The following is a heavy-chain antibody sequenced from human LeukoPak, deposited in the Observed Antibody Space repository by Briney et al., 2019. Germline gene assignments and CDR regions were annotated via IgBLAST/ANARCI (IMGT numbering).Heavy chain of an antibody. D-gene: IGHD4-23*01. V-gene: IGHV3-30*04. CDR2: ISYDGSNK. CDR1: GFTFSSYA. J-gene: IGHJ5*02. Sequence: GGSLRLSCAASGFTFSSYAMHWVRQAPGKGLEWVAVISYDGSNKYYADSVKGRFTISRDNAKNSLYLQMNSLRDEDTAVYYCARDSGEYGGQNWFDPWGQGTLVTVSS. CDR3: ARDSGEYGGQNWFDP.